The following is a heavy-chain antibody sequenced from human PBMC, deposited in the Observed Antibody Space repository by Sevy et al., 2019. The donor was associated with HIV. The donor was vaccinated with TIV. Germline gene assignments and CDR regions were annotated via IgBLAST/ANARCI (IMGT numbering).Heavy chain of an antibody. J-gene: IGHJ4*02. V-gene: IGHV3-7*01. CDR1: GFTFSSYW. CDR2: IKQDGSEK. D-gene: IGHD3-22*01. CDR3: ARLLRGRYDSSGSPFDY. Sequence: GGSLRLSCAASGFTFSSYWMSWVRQAPGKGLEWVANIKQDGSEKYYVDSVKGRFTISRDNAKNSLYLQMNSLRAEDTAVYYCARLLRGRYDSSGSPFDYWGQGTLVTVS.